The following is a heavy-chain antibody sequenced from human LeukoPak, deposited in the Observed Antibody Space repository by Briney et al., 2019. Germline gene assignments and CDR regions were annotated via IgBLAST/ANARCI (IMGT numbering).Heavy chain of an antibody. CDR3: ASGFSSSCRVGMDV. CDR2: ISSSSSYI. Sequence: GGSLRLSCAASGFTFSSYSMNWVRQAPGKGLEWVSSISSSSSYIYYADSVKGRFTISRDNAKNSLYLQMNSLRAEDTAVYYCASGFSSSCRVGMDVWGQGTTVTVSS. J-gene: IGHJ6*02. CDR1: GFTFSSYS. D-gene: IGHD6-13*01. V-gene: IGHV3-21*01.